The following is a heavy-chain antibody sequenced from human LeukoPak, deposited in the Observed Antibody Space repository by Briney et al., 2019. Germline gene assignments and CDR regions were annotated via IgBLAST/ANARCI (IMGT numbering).Heavy chain of an antibody. D-gene: IGHD2-21*02. CDR2: ISYDGSNK. CDR3: ARELWVTIPTRNYYYYGMDV. J-gene: IGHJ6*02. CDR1: GFTFSSYA. V-gene: IGHV3-30-3*01. Sequence: GGSLRLSCAASGFTFSSYAMHWVRQAPGKGLEWVAVISYDGSNKYYADSVKGRFTISRDNSKNTLYLQMNSLRAEDTAVYSCARELWVTIPTRNYYYYGMDVWGQGTTVTVSS.